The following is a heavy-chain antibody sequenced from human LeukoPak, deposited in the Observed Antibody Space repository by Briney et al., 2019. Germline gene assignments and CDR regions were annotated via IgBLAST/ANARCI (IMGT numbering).Heavy chain of an antibody. J-gene: IGHJ4*02. CDR3: AKGKDRGIVVVPAAISDY. CDR2: ISGSGGST. Sequence: PGGSLRLSCAASGFTFSSYAMSWVRQAPGKGLEWVSAISGSGGSTYYADSVKGRFTISRDNSKNTLYLQMNSLRAEDTAVYYCAKGKDRGIVVVPAAISDYWGQGTLVTVSS. D-gene: IGHD2-2*01. V-gene: IGHV3-23*01. CDR1: GFTFSSYA.